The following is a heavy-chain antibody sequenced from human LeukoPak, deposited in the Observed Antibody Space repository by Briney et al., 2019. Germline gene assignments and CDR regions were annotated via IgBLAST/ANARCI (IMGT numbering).Heavy chain of an antibody. D-gene: IGHD3-16*01. CDR3: ARDSPVIGGFDY. Sequence: GGSLRLSCAASGFTFSNAWMSWVRQAPGKGLEWVSVIYSGGSTYYADSVKGRFTISRDNSKNTLYLQMNSLRAEDTAVYYCARDSPVIGGFDYWGQGTLVTVSS. CDR1: GFTFSNAW. CDR2: IYSGGST. V-gene: IGHV3-66*01. J-gene: IGHJ4*02.